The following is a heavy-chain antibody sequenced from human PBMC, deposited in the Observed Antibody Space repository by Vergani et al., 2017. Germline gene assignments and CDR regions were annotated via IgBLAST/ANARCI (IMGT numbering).Heavy chain of an antibody. CDR1: GFTFSSSA. CDR3: AKGDSSTGHGAFDI. J-gene: IGHJ3*02. Sequence: EVQLLESGGGLVQPGGSLRLSCAASGFTFSSSAMSWVRQAPGKGLEWVSAIIGSGGSTSYADSVKGRFTISRDNSKTTLYLQMNSLRAEDTAVYYCAKGDSSTGHGAFDIWGQGTMVTVSS. D-gene: IGHD2-2*01. CDR2: IIGSGGST. V-gene: IGHV3-23*01.